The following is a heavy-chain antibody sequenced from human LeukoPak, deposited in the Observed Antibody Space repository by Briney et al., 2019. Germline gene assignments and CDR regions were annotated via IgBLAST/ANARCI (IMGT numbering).Heavy chain of an antibody. Sequence: SVKVSCKASGGTFSSYAISWVRQAPGQGLEWMGGIIPIFGTANYAQKFQGRVTITADESTSTAYMELSSLRAEDTAVYYCARLEITTVTTSDYWGQGTLVTVSS. CDR2: IIPIFGTA. CDR3: ARLEITTVTTSDY. D-gene: IGHD4-17*01. CDR1: GGTFSSYA. J-gene: IGHJ4*02. V-gene: IGHV1-69*01.